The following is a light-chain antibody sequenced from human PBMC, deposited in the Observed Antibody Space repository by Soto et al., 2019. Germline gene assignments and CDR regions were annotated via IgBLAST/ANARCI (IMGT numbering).Light chain of an antibody. J-gene: IGKJ1*01. V-gene: IGKV3-15*01. Sequence: EIVLTQSPATLSVSPGEKVTLSCRASQTIRTNLAWYQQRPGQAPNLLIYDAATRATALPARFSGSGSGTDFTLTIASLQSGDFALYYCQQYETWPRTFGQGTRVEI. CDR1: QTIRTN. CDR2: DAA. CDR3: QQYETWPRT.